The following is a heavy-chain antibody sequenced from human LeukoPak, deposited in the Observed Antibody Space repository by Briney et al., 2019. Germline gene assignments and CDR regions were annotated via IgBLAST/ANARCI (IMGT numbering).Heavy chain of an antibody. V-gene: IGHV1-18*01. J-gene: IGHJ4*02. CDR3: ARDSLGIHYYDSSGSVDY. CDR1: GYTFTSYG. D-gene: IGHD3-22*01. Sequence: ASVKVSCKASGYTFTSYGISWVRQAPGQGLEWMGWISAYNGNTNYAQKLQGRVTMTTDTSTSTAYVELRSLRSDDTAVYYCARDSLGIHYYDSSGSVDYWGQGTLVTVSS. CDR2: ISAYNGNT.